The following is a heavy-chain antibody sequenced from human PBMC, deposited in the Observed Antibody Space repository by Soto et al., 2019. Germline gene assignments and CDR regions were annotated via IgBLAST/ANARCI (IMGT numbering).Heavy chain of an antibody. D-gene: IGHD2-2*01. Sequence: QLQLQESGPGLVKPSETLSLTCTVSGGSISSSSYYWGWIRQPPGKGLEWIGSIYYSGSTYYNPSLKIRVTISVDPSKSQFSLKLSSVTAADTAVYYCARPLGYQLQYWFDPWGQGTLVTVSS. CDR3: ARPLGYQLQYWFDP. J-gene: IGHJ5*02. CDR1: GGSISSSSYY. V-gene: IGHV4-39*01. CDR2: IYYSGST.